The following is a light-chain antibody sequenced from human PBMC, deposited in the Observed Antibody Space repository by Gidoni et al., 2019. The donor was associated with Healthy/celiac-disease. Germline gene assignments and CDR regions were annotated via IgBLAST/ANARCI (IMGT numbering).Light chain of an antibody. J-gene: IGKJ1*01. CDR1: QSVSSN. V-gene: IGKV3-15*01. Sequence: EIVMTQSPATRSVSPGERATLSCRASQSVSSNLAWYQQTPGQAPRLLIYGASTRATGIPARFSGSGSGTEFTLTISSLQSEDFAVYDCQQYNNWPPWTFGQGTKVEIK. CDR2: GAS. CDR3: QQYNNWPPWT.